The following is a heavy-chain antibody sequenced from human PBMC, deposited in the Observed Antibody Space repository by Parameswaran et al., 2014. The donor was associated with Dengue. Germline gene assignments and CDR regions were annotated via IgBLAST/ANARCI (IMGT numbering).Heavy chain of an antibody. V-gene: IGHV1-2*04. J-gene: IGHJ6*02. CDR3: ARDPIPGYCSSTSCPQYYYGMDV. CDR2: INPNSGGT. D-gene: IGHD2-2*01. Sequence: WVRQAPGQGLEWMGWINPNSGGTNYAQKFQGWVTMTRDTSISTAYMELSRLRSDDTAVYYCARDPIPGYCSSTSCPQYYYGMDVWGQGTTVTVSS.